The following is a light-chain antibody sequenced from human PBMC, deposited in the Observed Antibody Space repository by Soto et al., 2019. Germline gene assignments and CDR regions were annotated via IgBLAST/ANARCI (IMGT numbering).Light chain of an antibody. CDR1: SSDVGDYNY. CDR3: SSNAGSNNVV. J-gene: IGLJ2*01. CDR2: EVS. V-gene: IGLV2-8*01. Sequence: QSALTQPPSASGSPGQSVTISCTGTSSDVGDYNYVSWYQQYPGKAPKLIIYEVSKRPSGVPDRFSGSKSGNTASLTVSGLQAVDEADYYCSSNAGSNNVVFGGGTKLTVL.